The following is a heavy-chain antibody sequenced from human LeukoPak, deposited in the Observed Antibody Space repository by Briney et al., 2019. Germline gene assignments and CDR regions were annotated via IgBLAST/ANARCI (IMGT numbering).Heavy chain of an antibody. CDR2: ISWNSGSI. CDR1: GFTFYDYA. D-gene: IGHD3-10*01. V-gene: IGHV3-9*01. Sequence: QPGRSLRLSCAASGFTFYDYAMHWVRQAPGKGLEWVSGISWNSGSIGYADSVKGRFTISRDNAKNSLYLQMNSLRAEDTALYYCAKASVMGFGGLWIDYWGQGTLVTVSS. CDR3: AKASVMGFGGLWIDY. J-gene: IGHJ4*02.